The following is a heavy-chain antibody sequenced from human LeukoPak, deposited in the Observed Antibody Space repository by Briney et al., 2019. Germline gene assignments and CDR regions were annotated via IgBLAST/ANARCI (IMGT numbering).Heavy chain of an antibody. CDR2: IDGSGVST. CDR1: GFTFSTYA. Sequence: GGSLRLSCAASGFTFSTYAMSWVRQAPGKGLEWVSTIDGSGVSTSYADSVTGRFTISRDNSKNTLHLQMNSLRAEDTALYYCAKDYVSGSYYPPPIFFDYWGQGTLVTVSS. CDR3: AKDYVSGSYYPPPIFFDY. D-gene: IGHD1-26*01. V-gene: IGHV3-23*01. J-gene: IGHJ4*02.